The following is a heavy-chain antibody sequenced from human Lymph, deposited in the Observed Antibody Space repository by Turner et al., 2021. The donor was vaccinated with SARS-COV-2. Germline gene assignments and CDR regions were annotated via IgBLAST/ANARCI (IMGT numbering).Heavy chain of an antibody. Sequence: EVQLVESGGGLVKPGGSLRLSCAASGFTFSTYSMNWVRQAPGKGLEWISSISSSSSDIYYADSVKGRFTIARDDAKNSLYLQMNSLRAEDTAVYYCARDIPTTADYFDYWGQGTLVTVSS. CDR1: GFTFSTYS. CDR2: ISSSSSDI. V-gene: IGHV3-21*01. CDR3: ARDIPTTADYFDY. D-gene: IGHD4-17*01. J-gene: IGHJ4*02.